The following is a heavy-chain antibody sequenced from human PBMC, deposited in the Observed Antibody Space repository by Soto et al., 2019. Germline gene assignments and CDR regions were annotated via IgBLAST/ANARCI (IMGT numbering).Heavy chain of an antibody. CDR2: ISYDGSNK. Sequence: QVQLVESGGGVVQPGRSLRLSCAASGFTFSSYGMHWVRQAPGKWLEWVAVISYDGSNKYYADSVKGRFTISRDNSKNTLYLQMNSLRAEDTAVYYCAKDGVGATYYWGQGTLVTVSS. CDR1: GFTFSSYG. CDR3: AKDGVGATYY. D-gene: IGHD1-26*01. V-gene: IGHV3-30*18. J-gene: IGHJ4*02.